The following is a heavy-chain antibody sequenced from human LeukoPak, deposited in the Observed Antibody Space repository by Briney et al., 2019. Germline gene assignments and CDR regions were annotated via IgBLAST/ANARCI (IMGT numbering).Heavy chain of an antibody. Sequence: PGGSLRLSCAASGFTFNKYGMSWVRQAPGKGLDWVSSISDSGDNTYYADSVKGRFTISRDNSKNTLYVQMSSLRAEDTAIYYCAVGRGDWRFFDHWGQGSLVTVSS. V-gene: IGHV3-23*01. CDR2: ISDSGDNT. J-gene: IGHJ4*02. D-gene: IGHD3-10*01. CDR1: GFTFNKYG. CDR3: AVGRGDWRFFDH.